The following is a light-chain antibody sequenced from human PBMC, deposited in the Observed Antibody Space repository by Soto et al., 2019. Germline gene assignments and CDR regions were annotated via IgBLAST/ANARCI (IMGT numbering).Light chain of an antibody. CDR1: SSDVGGYNY. J-gene: IGLJ1*01. CDR3: SSYTSTSTYV. V-gene: IGLV2-14*01. CDR2: HVS. Sequence: QSVLTQPASVSGSPGQSIAISCTGTSSDVGGYNYVSWYQQYPGKAPKHVIYHVSNRPSGVSNRFSGSKSGNSASLTISGLQAEDEADYYCSSYTSTSTYVFGTGTKVTVL.